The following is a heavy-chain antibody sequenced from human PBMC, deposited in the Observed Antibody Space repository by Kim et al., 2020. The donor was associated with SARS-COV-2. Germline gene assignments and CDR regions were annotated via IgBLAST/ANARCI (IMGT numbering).Heavy chain of an antibody. J-gene: IGHJ4*02. CDR3: ATDIAVAGSGY. CDR1: GGSISSSSYY. D-gene: IGHD6-19*01. V-gene: IGHV4-39*01. CDR2: IYYSGST. Sequence: SETLSLTCTVSGGSISSSSYYWGWIRQPPGKGLEWIGSIYYSGSTYYNPSLKSRVTISVDTSKNQFSLKLSSVTAADTAVYYCATDIAVAGSGYWGQGTL.